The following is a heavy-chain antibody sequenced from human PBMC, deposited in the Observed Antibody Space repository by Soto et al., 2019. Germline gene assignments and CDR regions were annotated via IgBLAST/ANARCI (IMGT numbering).Heavy chain of an antibody. CDR2: LYYTGST. V-gene: IGHV4-59*01. CDR3: TRDNGNTAMII. CDR1: GGSISGYY. D-gene: IGHD5-18*01. Sequence: SETLSLTCTVSGGSISGYYWSWIRQPPGKGLEWIGYLYYTGSTNYNPSLKSRVAMSVDTSKNQFSLKLTSVTAADTAVYYCTRDNGNTAMIIWGQGALVTVSS. J-gene: IGHJ4*02.